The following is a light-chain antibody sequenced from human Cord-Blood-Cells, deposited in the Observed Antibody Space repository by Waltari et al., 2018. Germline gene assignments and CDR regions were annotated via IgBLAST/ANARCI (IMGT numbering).Light chain of an antibody. J-gene: IGLJ2*01. CDR2: KDS. Sequence: SYELTPPPSVSVSPGQTARIPCSGDAFPKQSADWYQQKPGQAPVLVIYKDSERPSGIPERFSGSSSGTTVTLTISGVQAEDEADYYCQSADSSGTYVVFGGGTKLTVL. CDR3: QSADSSGTYVV. CDR1: AFPKQS. V-gene: IGLV3-25*02.